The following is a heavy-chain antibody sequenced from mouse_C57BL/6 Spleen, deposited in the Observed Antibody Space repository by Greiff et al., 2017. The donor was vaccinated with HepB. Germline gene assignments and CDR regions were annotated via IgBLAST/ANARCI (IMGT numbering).Heavy chain of an antibody. D-gene: IGHD1-1*01. CDR3: AREDWYYYGSSYWYFDV. CDR2: IYPGDGDT. V-gene: IGHV1-82*01. Sequence: VKLVESGPELVKPGASVKISCKASGYAFSSSWMNWVKQRPGKGLEWIGRIYPGDGDTNYNGKFKGKATLTADKSSSTAYMQLSSLTSEDSAVYFCAREDWYYYGSSYWYFDVWGTGTTVTVSS. CDR1: GYAFSSSW. J-gene: IGHJ1*03.